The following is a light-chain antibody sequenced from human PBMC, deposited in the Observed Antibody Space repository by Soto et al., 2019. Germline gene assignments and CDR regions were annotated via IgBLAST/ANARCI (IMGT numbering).Light chain of an antibody. CDR2: EGS. J-gene: IGLJ1*01. CDR3: CSYAGSSTYV. Sequence: QSPLAQPSSVSGSPGQSITISCTGTSSDVGSYNLVSWYQQHPGKAPKLMIYEGSKRPSGVSNRFSGSKSGNTASLTISGVQAEDEADYYCCSYAGSSTYVYGTGTKVNVL. V-gene: IGLV2-23*01. CDR1: SSDVGSYNL.